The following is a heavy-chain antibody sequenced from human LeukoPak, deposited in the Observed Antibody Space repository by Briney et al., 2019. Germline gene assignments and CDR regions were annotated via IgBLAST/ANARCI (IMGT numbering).Heavy chain of an antibody. Sequence: PGGSLRLSCAASGFTFSSYSMNWVRQAPGKGLEWVSSISSSSSYTYYADSVKGRFTISRDNAKNSLYLQMNSLRAEDTAVYYCARDHSSGWPRPFDYWGQGTLVTVSS. J-gene: IGHJ4*02. CDR1: GFTFSSYS. CDR3: ARDHSSGWPRPFDY. V-gene: IGHV3-21*01. CDR2: ISSSSSYT. D-gene: IGHD6-19*01.